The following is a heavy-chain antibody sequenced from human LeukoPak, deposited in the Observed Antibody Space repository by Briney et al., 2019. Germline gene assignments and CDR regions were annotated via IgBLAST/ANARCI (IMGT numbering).Heavy chain of an antibody. CDR3: AREAPDSSGYYYFDY. CDR2: ISAYNGNT. Sequence: ASVKVSCKASGYTFTSYGISWVRQAPGQGLEWMGWISAYNGNTNYAQKLQGRVTMTTDTSTSTAYMELRSLRSEDTAVYYCAREAPDSSGYYYFDYWGQGTLVTVSS. D-gene: IGHD3-22*01. CDR1: GYTFTSYG. J-gene: IGHJ4*02. V-gene: IGHV1-18*01.